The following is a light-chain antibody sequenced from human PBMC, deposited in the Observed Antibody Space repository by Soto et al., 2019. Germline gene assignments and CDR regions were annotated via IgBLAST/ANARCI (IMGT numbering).Light chain of an antibody. CDR3: SSYAVSDSLV. V-gene: IGLV2-8*01. Sequence: QSALTQPPSASGSPGQSVTISCTGTSSDVGGYDYVSWYQQHPGKVPKLMIYEVNKRPSGVPDRFSGPKSGNTASLTVSGLQTEDEADYYCSSYAVSDSLVFGGGT. J-gene: IGLJ2*01. CDR2: EVN. CDR1: SSDVGGYDY.